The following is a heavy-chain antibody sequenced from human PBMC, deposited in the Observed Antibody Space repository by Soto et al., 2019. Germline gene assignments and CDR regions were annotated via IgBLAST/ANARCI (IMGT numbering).Heavy chain of an antibody. J-gene: IGHJ5*02. CDR2: INAGNGNT. Sequence: VASVKVSCKASGYTFTSYAMHWVRQAPGQRLEWMGWINAGNGNTKYSQKFQGRVTITRDTSASTAYMELSSLRSEDTAVYYCARDLQLERKNWFDPWGQGTLVTVSS. CDR3: ARDLQLERKNWFDP. V-gene: IGHV1-3*01. D-gene: IGHD1-1*01. CDR1: GYTFTSYA.